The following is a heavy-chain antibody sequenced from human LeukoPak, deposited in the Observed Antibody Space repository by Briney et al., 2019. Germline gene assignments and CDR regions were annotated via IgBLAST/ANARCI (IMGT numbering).Heavy chain of an antibody. D-gene: IGHD1/OR15-1a*01. V-gene: IGHV3-74*01. CDR2: IKGDGSDT. CDR1: GFTLSGYW. J-gene: IGHJ5*02. CDR3: ARDPRNKGFDP. Sequence: GGSLRLSCAASGFTLSGYWMHWARQAPGKGLVWVACIKGDGSDTGYADSVKGRFTISRDNAKNMLYLQMNSLRVEDTAVYYCARDPRNKGFDPWGQGTLVTVSA.